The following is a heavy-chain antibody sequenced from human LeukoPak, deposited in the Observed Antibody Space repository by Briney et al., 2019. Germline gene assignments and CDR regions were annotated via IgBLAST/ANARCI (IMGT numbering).Heavy chain of an antibody. V-gene: IGHV3-23*01. D-gene: IGHD3-22*01. CDR3: AKPSPPYYYDSSGYYYPLVY. Sequence: PGGTLRLSCAASGFTFSSYGMSRVRQAPGKGLEWVSAISGSGGSTYYADSVKGRFTICRDNSKNTLYLQMNSLRAEDTAVYYCAKPSPPYYYDSSGYYYPLVYWGQGTLVTVSS. J-gene: IGHJ4*02. CDR2: ISGSGGST. CDR1: GFTFSSYG.